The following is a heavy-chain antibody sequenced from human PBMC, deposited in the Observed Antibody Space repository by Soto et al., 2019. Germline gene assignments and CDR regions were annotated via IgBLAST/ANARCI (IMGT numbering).Heavy chain of an antibody. CDR3: AKDMGVTLPTYYYYGMDV. CDR1: GFTFSSYG. D-gene: IGHD1-26*01. V-gene: IGHV3-30*18. CDR2: ISYDGSNK. Sequence: GGSLRLSCAASGFTFSSYGMHWVRQAPGKGLEWVAVISYDGSNKYYADSVKGRFTSSRDNSKNTLYLQMNSLRAEDTAVYYCAKDMGVTLPTYYYYGMDVWGQGTTVTVSS. J-gene: IGHJ6*02.